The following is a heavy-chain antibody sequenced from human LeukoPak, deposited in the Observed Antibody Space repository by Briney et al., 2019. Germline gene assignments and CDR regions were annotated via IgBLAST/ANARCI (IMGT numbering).Heavy chain of an antibody. CDR2: ISGYNGNT. V-gene: IGHV1-18*01. CDR3: ARDYGYGVTVMISDDY. CDR1: GYTFNRYG. J-gene: IGHJ4*02. Sequence: ASVKLSCKASGYTFNRYGINWVRQAPGHRLEWMGWISGYNGNTNYAQKLQGRVTMTTDTSTSTAYMELRSLRSDDTAMYYCARDYGYGVTVMISDDYWGQGTLVTVS. D-gene: IGHD5-12*01.